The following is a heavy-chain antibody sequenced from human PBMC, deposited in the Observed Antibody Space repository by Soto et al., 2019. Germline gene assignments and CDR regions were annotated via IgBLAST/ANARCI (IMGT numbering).Heavy chain of an antibody. Sequence: PGESLKISCKASGYSFPNSWISWVRQMPGKGLEWMASIYPGDSDTSYSPSFQGHVTISADKSISTAYLQWSSLKASDTAMYYCARRSSPVSGMDVWGQGTTVTVS. CDR2: IYPGDSDT. V-gene: IGHV5-51*01. J-gene: IGHJ6*02. CDR3: ARRSSPVSGMDV. D-gene: IGHD6-13*01. CDR1: GYSFPNSW.